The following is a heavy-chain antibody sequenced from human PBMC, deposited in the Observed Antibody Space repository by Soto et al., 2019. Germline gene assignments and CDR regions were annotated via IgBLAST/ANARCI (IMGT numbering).Heavy chain of an antibody. D-gene: IGHD2-2*01. J-gene: IGHJ6*02. CDR1: TYAFTSYG. V-gene: IGHV1-18*04. CDR2: ISAYNGNS. Sequence: QVQLVQSGAEVKKPGASVKVTCKASTYAFTSYGITWVRQAPGQGLEWVGWISAYNGNSNYAQKYEGGVTMTTDTSTSTAYMELSSLRSDDTAVYYCARIADCSTTSCSFPSRFHVRGYYYYYGLDVWGQGTTVTVSS. CDR3: ARIADCSTTSCSFPSRFHVRGYYYYYGLDV.